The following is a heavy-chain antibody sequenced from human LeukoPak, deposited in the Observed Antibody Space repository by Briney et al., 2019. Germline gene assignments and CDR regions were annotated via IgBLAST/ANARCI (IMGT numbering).Heavy chain of an antibody. CDR1: GGSISSYY. V-gene: IGHV4-59*08. CDR3: ASLLSEDGTSND. J-gene: IGHJ4*02. D-gene: IGHD4-4*01. CDR2: IYYSGST. Sequence: SETLSLTCTVSGGSISSYYWSWIRQPPGKGLEWIGYIYYSGSTNYNPSLKSRVTISVDTSKNQFSLKLSSVTAADPAVYYCASLLSEDGTSNDWGQGTLVTVSS.